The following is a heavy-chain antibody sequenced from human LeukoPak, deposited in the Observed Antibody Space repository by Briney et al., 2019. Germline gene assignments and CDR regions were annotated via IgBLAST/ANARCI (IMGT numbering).Heavy chain of an antibody. J-gene: IGHJ5*02. Sequence: SETLSLTCTVSGGSISSYYWSWIRQPAGKGLEWIGRIYTSGSTNYNPSLKSRVTMSVDTSKNQFSLKLSSVTAADTAVYYCARDVYYYDSSGYYEGYNWFDPWGQGTLVTVSS. CDR2: IYTSGST. V-gene: IGHV4-4*07. CDR1: GGSISSYY. CDR3: ARDVYYYDSSGYYEGYNWFDP. D-gene: IGHD3-22*01.